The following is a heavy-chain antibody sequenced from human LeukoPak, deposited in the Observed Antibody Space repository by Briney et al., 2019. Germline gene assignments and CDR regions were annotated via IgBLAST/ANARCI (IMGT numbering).Heavy chain of an antibody. J-gene: IGHJ4*02. CDR2: IYHSGST. CDR3: ARAGDYYSSGSYLGY. D-gene: IGHD3-10*01. V-gene: IGHV4-38-2*02. CDR1: GYSISSDF. Sequence: SETLSLTCTVSGYSISSDFWGWIRQPPGKGLEWIGSIYHSGSTYYNPSLKSRVTISVDTSKNQFSLKLSSVTAADTAVYYCARAGDYYSSGSYLGYWGQGTPVTVSS.